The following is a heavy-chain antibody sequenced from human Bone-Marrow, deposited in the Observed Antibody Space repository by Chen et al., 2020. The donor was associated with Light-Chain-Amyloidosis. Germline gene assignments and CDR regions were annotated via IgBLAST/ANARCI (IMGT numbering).Heavy chain of an antibody. CDR2: MSFDGSNK. CDR3: AKGNYGGKVDY. Sequence: QVQLVESGGGVVQPGRSLRLSCAAPGSTLSSFGLHWVRQAPGMGLEWVAVMSFDGSNKYYADSVKGRFTISIDNSKNTLYLQMNSLRAEDTAVYYCAKGNYGGKVDYWGQGTLVTVSS. D-gene: IGHD4-17*01. CDR1: GSTLSSFG. V-gene: IGHV3-30*18. J-gene: IGHJ4*02.